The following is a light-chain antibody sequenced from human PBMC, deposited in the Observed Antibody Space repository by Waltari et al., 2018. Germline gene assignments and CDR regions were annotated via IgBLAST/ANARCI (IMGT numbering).Light chain of an antibody. CDR3: QQSYSTGFT. V-gene: IGKV1-39*01. Sequence: DLQMTQSPSSLSASVGDRVTISCRASPVISSSLNWYQQKPGKAPKLLIYAASNLPTGVPSRFSGRGSGPNFTLTISDLQPEDFATYHCQQSYSTGFTFGPGTRLDLK. J-gene: IGKJ3*01. CDR1: PVISSS. CDR2: AAS.